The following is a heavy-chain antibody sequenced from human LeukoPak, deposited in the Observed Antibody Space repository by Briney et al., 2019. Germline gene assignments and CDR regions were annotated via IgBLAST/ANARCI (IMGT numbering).Heavy chain of an antibody. V-gene: IGHV4-59*08. Sequence: RPSGTLSLTCAVSGGSISRYYWSWIRQPPGEGLEWIGYIYYSGSTKYSPSLKSRVTISVDTSKSQFSLKLSSVTAADTAVYYCARHADGSSWAELDCWGQGTLVTVSS. J-gene: IGHJ4*02. CDR1: GGSISRYY. D-gene: IGHD6-13*01. CDR2: IYYSGST. CDR3: ARHADGSSWAELDC.